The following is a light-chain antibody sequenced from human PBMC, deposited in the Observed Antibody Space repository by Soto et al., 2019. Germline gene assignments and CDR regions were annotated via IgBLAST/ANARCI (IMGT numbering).Light chain of an antibody. CDR3: QQYGSSPIT. CDR1: QTLSTSY. J-gene: IGKJ5*01. Sequence: EIVLTQSPGTLSLSPGGRATLSCRASQTLSTSYLAWYQQKPGQAPRLLIYGASSRATGIPDRFSGSGSGTDFTLTISRLEPEDFAVYYCQQYGSSPITFGQGTRLEIK. V-gene: IGKV3-20*01. CDR2: GAS.